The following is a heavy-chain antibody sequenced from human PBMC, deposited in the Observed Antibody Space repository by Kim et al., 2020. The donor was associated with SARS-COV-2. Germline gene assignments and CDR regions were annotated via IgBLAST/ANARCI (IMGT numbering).Heavy chain of an antibody. V-gene: IGHV3-30-3*01. CDR2: ISYDGSNK. J-gene: IGHJ6*01. D-gene: IGHD6-13*01. Sequence: GGSLRLSCAASGFTFSSYAMHWVRQAPGKGLEWVAVISYDGSNKYYADSVKGRFTISRDNSKNTLYLQMNSLRAEDTAVYYCARLPGIAAAGASYYYGM. CDR1: GFTFSSYA. CDR3: ARLPGIAAAGASYYYGM.